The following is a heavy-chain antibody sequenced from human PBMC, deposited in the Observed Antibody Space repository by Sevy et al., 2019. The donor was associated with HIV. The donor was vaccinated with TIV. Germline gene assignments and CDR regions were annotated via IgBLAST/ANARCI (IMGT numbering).Heavy chain of an antibody. Sequence: QSQTLSLTCAISGDSVSSNSAAWNWIRQSPSRGLEWLGRTYYASRWYNDYAVSVIGRITINPDTSKNQFSLQLNSVTPDDTAVYYCARVPLRSLLYYFDYWGQGVLVTVSS. CDR2: TYYASRWYN. D-gene: IGHD4-17*01. V-gene: IGHV6-1*01. J-gene: IGHJ4*02. CDR1: GDSVSSNSAA. CDR3: ARVPLRSLLYYFDY.